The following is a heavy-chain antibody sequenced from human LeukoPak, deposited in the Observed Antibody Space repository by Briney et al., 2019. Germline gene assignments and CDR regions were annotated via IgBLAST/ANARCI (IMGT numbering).Heavy chain of an antibody. CDR3: ARDMGGDYGDYGGRGDC. J-gene: IGHJ4*02. V-gene: IGHV3-53*01. D-gene: IGHD4-17*01. CDR1: GFTVSSNY. CDR2: IYSGGST. Sequence: GGSLRLSCAASGFTVSSNYMSWVRQAPGKGLEWVSVIYSGGSTYYADSVKGRFTISRDNSKNTLYLQMNSLRAEDTAVYYCARDMGGDYGDYGGRGDCWGQRTLVTVSS.